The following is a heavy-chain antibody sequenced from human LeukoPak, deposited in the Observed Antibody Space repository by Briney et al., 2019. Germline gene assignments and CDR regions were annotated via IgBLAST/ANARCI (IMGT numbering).Heavy chain of an antibody. CDR2: IYRGGST. V-gene: IGHV3-53*04. CDR1: GFNVSSNY. CDR3: ATTLRGGKFDY. D-gene: IGHD4-23*01. J-gene: IGHJ4*02. Sequence: GGSLRLSCAASGFNVSSNYMTWVRQAPGKGLEWVSVIYRGGSTYYADCVKGRFTISRHNSRDTMYLQMNSLRTEDTAVYYCATTLRGGKFDYWGQGTLVTVSP.